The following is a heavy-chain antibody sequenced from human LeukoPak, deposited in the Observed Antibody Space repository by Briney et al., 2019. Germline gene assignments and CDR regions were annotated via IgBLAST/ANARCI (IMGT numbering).Heavy chain of an antibody. V-gene: IGHV1-69*01. CDR3: ERGQGQQSDY. Sequence: AAVKVSCKASGCTFSSYAISWVRQAPGQELEWMGVIIPIFCTANYAQKFQGRVTITAAEYPRTAYMELSSLRSEDTAVYYCERGQGQQSDYWGQGTMVTVSS. CDR2: IIPIFCTA. CDR1: GCTFSSYA. D-gene: IGHD4-11*01. J-gene: IGHJ4*02.